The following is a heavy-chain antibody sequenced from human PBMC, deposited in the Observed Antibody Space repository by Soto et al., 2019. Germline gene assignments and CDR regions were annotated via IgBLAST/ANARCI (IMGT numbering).Heavy chain of an antibody. V-gene: IGHV1-69*13. D-gene: IGHD2-2*01. J-gene: IGHJ5*02. CDR1: GGTFSSYA. Sequence: GAAVKVSCKASGGTFSSYAISWVRQAPGQGLEWMGGIIPIFGTANYAQKFQGRVTITADESTSTAYMELSSLRSEDTAVYYCAIEMPTKNSPSWFDPWGQGTLVTVSS. CDR2: IIPIFGTA. CDR3: AIEMPTKNSPSWFDP.